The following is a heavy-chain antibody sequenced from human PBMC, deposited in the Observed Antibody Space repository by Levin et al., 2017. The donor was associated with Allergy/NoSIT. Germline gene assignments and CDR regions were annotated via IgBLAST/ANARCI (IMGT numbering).Heavy chain of an antibody. D-gene: IGHD2-2*01. CDR1: GFTFSSYA. CDR3: AKDRGYCSSTSCYVMWD. J-gene: IGHJ4*02. V-gene: IGHV3-23*01. CDR2: ISGSGGST. Sequence: PGGSLRLSCAASGFTFSSYAMSWVRQAPGKGLEWVSAISGSGGSTYYADSVKGRFTISRDNSKNTLYLQMNSLRAEDTAVYYCAKDRGYCSSTSCYVMWDWGQGTLVTVSS.